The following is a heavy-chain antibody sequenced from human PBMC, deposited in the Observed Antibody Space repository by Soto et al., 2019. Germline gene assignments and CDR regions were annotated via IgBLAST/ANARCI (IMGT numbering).Heavy chain of an antibody. CDR3: ARGPHIAVDHYKKYYFDY. CDR2: INPSGGTT. CDR1: GYTFTYNF. J-gene: IGHJ4*02. Sequence: ASVKVSCKASGYTFTYNFMHWVREAPGQGLEWMGIINPSGGTTRAAQKFQGRVTMTRDTSTSTVYMELSSLRSEDTAVYYCARGPHIAVDHYKKYYFDYWGQGTLVTVSS. D-gene: IGHD2-15*01. V-gene: IGHV1-46*01.